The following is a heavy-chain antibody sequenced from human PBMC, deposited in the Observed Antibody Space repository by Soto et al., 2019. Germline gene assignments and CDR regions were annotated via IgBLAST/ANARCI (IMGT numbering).Heavy chain of an antibody. Sequence: EVRLVESGGGLVQPGRSLRLSCVASGFKFDDFAMHWVRQAPGKGLEWVSGIIWNSGSIGYADSVKGRFTISRDNTKNSLYLQMNSLRVEDTAFYYCARETTVATYGYWGQGTLVTVSS. J-gene: IGHJ4*02. CDR3: ARETTVATYGY. D-gene: IGHD4-17*01. CDR2: IIWNSGSI. V-gene: IGHV3-9*01. CDR1: GFKFDDFA.